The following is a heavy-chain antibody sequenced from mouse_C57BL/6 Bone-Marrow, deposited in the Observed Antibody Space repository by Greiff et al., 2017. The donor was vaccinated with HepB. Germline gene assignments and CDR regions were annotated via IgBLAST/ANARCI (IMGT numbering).Heavy chain of an antibody. V-gene: IGHV5-6*01. Sequence: EVQGVESGGDLVKPGGSLKLSCVASGFTFSTSGMSWVRQTPDKRLEWVATINTGGTYTYYTDSVKGRFIISKDTAKNTLFLQMSSLKSEDSAIYFCARDRFDYYFDYWGQGTTLTVTS. J-gene: IGHJ2*01. CDR1: GFTFSTSG. D-gene: IGHD2-14*01. CDR2: INTGGTYT. CDR3: ARDRFDYYFDY.